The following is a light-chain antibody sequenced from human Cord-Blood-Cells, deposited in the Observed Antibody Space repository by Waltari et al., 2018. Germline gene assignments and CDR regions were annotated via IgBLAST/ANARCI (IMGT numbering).Light chain of an antibody. CDR3: QQYGSAPPWT. J-gene: IGKJ1*01. V-gene: IGKV3-20*01. CDR1: QSVSSSY. Sequence: EIVLTQSPGTLSLSPGERATLSCRGSQSVSSSYLAWYQQKPGQAPRLLIYGASSRATGIPERFSGSGSGTDFTLTISRLGPEDFAVYYCQQYGSAPPWTFGQGTKVEIK. CDR2: GAS.